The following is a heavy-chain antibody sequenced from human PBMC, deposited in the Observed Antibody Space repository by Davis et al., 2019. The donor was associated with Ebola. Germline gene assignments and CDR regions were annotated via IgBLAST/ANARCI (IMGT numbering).Heavy chain of an antibody. Sequence: GESLKISCVASGFTFSNYAMSWVRQAPGKGLEWVSSLSSSDATIRYADSVKGRFTISRDNSKNTLYLQMNSLRAEDTAVYYCAKGGTGTYDYWGQGTLVTVSS. D-gene: IGHD1-7*01. CDR1: GFTFSNYA. CDR2: LSSSDATI. CDR3: AKGGTGTYDY. V-gene: IGHV3-23*01. J-gene: IGHJ4*02.